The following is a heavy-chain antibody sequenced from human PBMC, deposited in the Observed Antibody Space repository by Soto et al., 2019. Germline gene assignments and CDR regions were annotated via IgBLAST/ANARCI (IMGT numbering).Heavy chain of an antibody. CDR3: RRSLYSGSYTNWFDP. J-gene: IGHJ5*02. D-gene: IGHD1-26*01. Sequence: SETLSLTCTVSGGSISSYYWSWIRQPPGKGLEYVGYIYYSGSTTYNPSLKSRATISVDTPTKQFSLKLSSWTAADPAGFYLRRSLYSGSYTNWFDPWGQGTLVTVSS. CDR1: GGSISSYY. CDR2: IYYSGST. V-gene: IGHV4-59*01.